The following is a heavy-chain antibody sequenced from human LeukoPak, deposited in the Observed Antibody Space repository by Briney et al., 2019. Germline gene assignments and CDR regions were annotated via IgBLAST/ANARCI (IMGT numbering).Heavy chain of an antibody. V-gene: IGHV1-8*02. D-gene: IGHD6-13*01. CDR2: INPNNGNL. Sequence: ASVKVSCKASGYTFGSDDINWVRQATGQGLEWMGWINPNNGNLGYAQKFQGRVTMTTDTSTSTAYMELRSLRSDDTAVYYCARVPGEQQLVPLEYWGQGTLVTVSS. J-gene: IGHJ4*02. CDR1: GYTFGSDD. CDR3: ARVPGEQQLVPLEY.